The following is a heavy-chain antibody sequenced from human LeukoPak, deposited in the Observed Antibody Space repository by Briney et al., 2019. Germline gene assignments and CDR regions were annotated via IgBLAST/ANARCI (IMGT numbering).Heavy chain of an antibody. J-gene: IGHJ4*02. D-gene: IGHD3-10*01. V-gene: IGHV3-23*01. CDR3: AKDPVRSPQYYFDY. CDR1: GFTFSSYA. CDR2: ISGSGGST. Sequence: PGGSLRLSCAASGFTFSSYAMSWVRQAPGKGLEWVSAISGSGGSTYYADSVKGRFTISRDSSKNTLYLQMNSLRAEDTAVYYCAKDPVRSPQYYFDYWGQGTLVTVSS.